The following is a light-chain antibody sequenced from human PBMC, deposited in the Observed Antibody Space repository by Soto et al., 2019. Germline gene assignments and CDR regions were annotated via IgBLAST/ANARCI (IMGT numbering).Light chain of an antibody. CDR2: DAS. J-gene: IGKJ5*01. V-gene: IGKV1-5*01. CDR1: QSISSW. Sequence: DIQMTQSPSTLSASVGDRVTLTCRASQSISSWLAWYQQKPGKATKLLIYDASSLESGVPSRFSGSGSGTEFTLTISSLQPDEFATYYCKKYNSYPITVGKGTRLEIK. CDR3: KKYNSYPIT.